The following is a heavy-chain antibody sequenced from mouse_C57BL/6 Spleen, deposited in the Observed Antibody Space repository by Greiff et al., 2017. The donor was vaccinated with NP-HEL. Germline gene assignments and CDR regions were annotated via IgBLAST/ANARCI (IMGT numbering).Heavy chain of an antibody. CDR2: IYPSDSET. CDR1: GYTFTSYW. CDR3: ARVGGDVYYFYAMDY. J-gene: IGHJ4*01. V-gene: IGHV1-61*01. D-gene: IGHD2-3*01. Sequence: QVQLQQPGAELVRPGSSVKLSCKASGYTFTSYWMDWVKQRPGQGLEWIGNIYPSDSETHYNQKFKDKATLTVDKSSSTAYMQLSSLTSEDSAVYYWARVGGDVYYFYAMDYGGQGTSVTVSS.